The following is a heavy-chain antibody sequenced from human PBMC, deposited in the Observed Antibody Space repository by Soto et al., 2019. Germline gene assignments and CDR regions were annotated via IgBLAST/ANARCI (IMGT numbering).Heavy chain of an antibody. CDR2: INHSGST. V-gene: IGHV4-34*01. Sequence: SETLSLTCAVYGGSFSGYYWSWIRQPPGKGLEWIGEINHSGSTNYNPSLKSRVTISVDTSKNQFSLKLSSVTAADTAVYYCARRELRFLEWTYFDYWGQGTLVTVSS. J-gene: IGHJ4*02. D-gene: IGHD3-3*01. CDR3: ARRELRFLEWTYFDY. CDR1: GGSFSGYY.